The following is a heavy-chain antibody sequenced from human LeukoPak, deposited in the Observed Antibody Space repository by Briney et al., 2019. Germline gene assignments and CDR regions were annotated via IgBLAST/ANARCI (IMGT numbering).Heavy chain of an antibody. D-gene: IGHD6-19*01. CDR1: GGSVSSYY. J-gene: IGHJ3*02. CDR2: IYYSGST. V-gene: IGHV4-59*02. Sequence: PSETLSLTCTVSGGSVSSYYWSWIRQPPGKGLEWIGYIYYSGSTNYNPSLKSRVTISVDTSKKQFSLKLSSVTAADTAVYYCATYSTGFDIWGQGTVVTVSS. CDR3: ATYSTGFDI.